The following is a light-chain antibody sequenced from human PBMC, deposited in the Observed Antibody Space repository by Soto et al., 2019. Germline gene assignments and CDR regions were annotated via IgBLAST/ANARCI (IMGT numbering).Light chain of an antibody. CDR1: SSEVGGYKS. Sequence: SAPTQPRPMSGSPGQLVTISCAGNSSEVGGYKSVSWYQQHPGKAPKLIIYDVTKRPSGVPDRFSGSKSGNTASLTISGLQAEDEADYYCCSYAGSYSPYVFGTGTKVTVL. V-gene: IGLV2-11*01. J-gene: IGLJ1*01. CDR3: CSYAGSYSPYV. CDR2: DVT.